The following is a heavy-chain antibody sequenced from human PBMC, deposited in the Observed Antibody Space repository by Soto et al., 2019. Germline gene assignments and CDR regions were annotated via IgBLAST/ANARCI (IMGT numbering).Heavy chain of an antibody. CDR3: ARLPYNDILTGTSFDY. CDR1: GYSFTSYW. CDR2: IYPGDSDT. J-gene: IGHJ4*02. V-gene: IGHV5-51*01. Sequence: PGESLKISCKGSGYSFTSYWIAWVRQMPGKGLEWMGIIYPGDSDTRYSPSFQGQVTISADKSISTAYLQWSSLKASDTAMYYCARLPYNDILTGTSFDYWGQGTLVTVSS. D-gene: IGHD3-9*01.